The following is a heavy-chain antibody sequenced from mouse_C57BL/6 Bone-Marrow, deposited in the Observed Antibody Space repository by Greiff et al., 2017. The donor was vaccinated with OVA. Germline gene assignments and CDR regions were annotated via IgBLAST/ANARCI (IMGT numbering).Heavy chain of an antibody. Sequence: QVQLKQSGPELVKPGASVKISCKASGYTFTDYYINWVKQRPGQGLEWIGWIFPGSGSTYYNEKFKGKATLTVDKSSSTAYMLLSSLTSEDSAVYFCARCSITTVVATDYAMDYWGQGTSVTVSS. CDR1: GYTFTDYY. J-gene: IGHJ4*01. D-gene: IGHD1-1*01. CDR3: ARCSITTVVATDYAMDY. V-gene: IGHV1-75*01. CDR2: IFPGSGST.